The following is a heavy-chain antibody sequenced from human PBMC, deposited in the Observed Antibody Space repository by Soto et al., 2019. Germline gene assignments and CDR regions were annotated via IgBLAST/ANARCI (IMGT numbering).Heavy chain of an antibody. CDR3: ARDTYSGYDFGL. CDR1: GASVAGGSYY. J-gene: IGHJ5*02. Sequence: QVQLRESGPGLVKPSQTLSLTCSVSGASVAGGSYYWSWVRQPPGKGLEWIGYIPSRGRPFYNPSLTSRGTISADTSKNKLSLQLTSVTAADTAVYYCARDTYSGYDFGLWGQGTLVTVDS. D-gene: IGHD5-12*01. CDR2: IPSRGRP. V-gene: IGHV4-30-4*01.